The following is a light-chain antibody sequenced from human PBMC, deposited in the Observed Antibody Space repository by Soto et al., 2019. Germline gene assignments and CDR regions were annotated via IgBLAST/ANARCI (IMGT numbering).Light chain of an antibody. CDR3: QQYHRLMYT. CDR1: QGIGVR. V-gene: IGKV1-5*01. Sequence: IQMTQSPSSLSASIGDRVTITCRASQGIGVRLAWFQQKPGKAPQLLIFEASSLEVGVPSRFSGSGSGTEFTLTISGLQPDDFATYYCQQYHRLMYTFGQGTKLEI. J-gene: IGKJ2*01. CDR2: EAS.